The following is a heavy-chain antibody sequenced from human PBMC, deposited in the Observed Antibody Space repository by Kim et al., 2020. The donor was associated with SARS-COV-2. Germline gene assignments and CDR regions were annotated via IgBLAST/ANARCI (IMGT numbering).Heavy chain of an antibody. J-gene: IGHJ4*02. V-gene: IGHV3-21*01. D-gene: IGHD3-9*01. Sequence: GGSLRLSCAASGFTFSSYSMNWVRQAPGKGLEWVSSISSSSSYIYYADSVKGRFTISRDNAKNSLYLQMNSLRAEDTAVYYCARGSGYYDYFDYWGQGTLVTVSS. CDR2: ISSSSSYI. CDR3: ARGSGYYDYFDY. CDR1: GFTFSSYS.